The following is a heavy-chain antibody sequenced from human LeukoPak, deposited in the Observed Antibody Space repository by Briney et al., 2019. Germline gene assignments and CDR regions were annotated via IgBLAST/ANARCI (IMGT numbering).Heavy chain of an antibody. CDR2: ISSSSSTI. D-gene: IGHD3-22*01. J-gene: IGHJ4*02. V-gene: IGHV3-48*01. Sequence: GGSLRLSCAASGFTFSSYSMNWVRQAPGKGLEWVSYISSSSSTIYYADSVKGRFTISGDNAKNSLYLQMNSLRAEDTAVYYCAREGDYYDSSGYYHYADYWGQGTLVTVSS. CDR1: GFTFSSYS. CDR3: AREGDYYDSSGYYHYADY.